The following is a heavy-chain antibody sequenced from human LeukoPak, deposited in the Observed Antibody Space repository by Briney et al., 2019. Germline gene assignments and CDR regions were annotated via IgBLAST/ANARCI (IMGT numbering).Heavy chain of an antibody. CDR3: ARHVGGYYDFWSGLYYYYGMDV. CDR2: IHYCGST. J-gene: IGHJ6*02. Sequence: SESLSLTCTVSGGSISSYYWRSVRQPPGKGLEWLGYIHYCGSTNYNAPLKSRVTISVDESKTQFALMLSSVTAADTAVYYCARHVGGYYDFWSGLYYYYGMDVWGQGTTVTVSS. CDR1: GGSISSYY. D-gene: IGHD3-3*01. V-gene: IGHV4-59*08.